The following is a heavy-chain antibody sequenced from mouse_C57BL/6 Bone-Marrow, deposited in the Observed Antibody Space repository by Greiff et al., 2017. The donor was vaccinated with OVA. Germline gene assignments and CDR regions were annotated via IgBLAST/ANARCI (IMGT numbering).Heavy chain of an antibody. J-gene: IGHJ1*03. CDR2: ISYSGST. CDR3: AREGVYYYGSSYVWYFEV. CDR1: GYSITSGYD. V-gene: IGHV3-1*01. Sequence: VQLQQSGPGMVKPSQSLSLTCTVTGYSITSGYDWHWIRHFPGNKLEWMGYISYSGSTNYNPSLKSRISITHDTSKNHFFLKLNSVTTEDTATYYCAREGVYYYGSSYVWYFEVWGTGTTVTVSS. D-gene: IGHD1-1*01.